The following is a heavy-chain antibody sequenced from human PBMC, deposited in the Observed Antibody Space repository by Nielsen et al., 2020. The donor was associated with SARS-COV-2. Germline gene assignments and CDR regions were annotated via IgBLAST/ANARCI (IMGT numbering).Heavy chain of an antibody. CDR1: GGSVSSGSYY. CDR3: ARAGVGAGGGAFCDY. CDR2: IYYSGST. J-gene: IGHJ4*02. V-gene: IGHV4-61*01. Sequence: SETLSLTCTVSGGSVSSGSYYWSWIRQPPGKGLEWIGYIYYSGSTNYNPSLKSRVTISVDTSKNQFSLKLSSVTAADTAVYYCARAGVGAGGGAFCDYWGQGTLVTVSS. D-gene: IGHD1-26*01.